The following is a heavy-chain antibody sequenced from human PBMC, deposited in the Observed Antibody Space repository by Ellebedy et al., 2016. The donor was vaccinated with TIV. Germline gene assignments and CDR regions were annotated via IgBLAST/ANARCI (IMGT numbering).Heavy chain of an antibody. CDR3: ARGITGPVDLGY. CDR1: GHTFTSDG. D-gene: IGHD1-1*01. CDR2: INTYNGNT. V-gene: IGHV1-18*04. Sequence: AASVKVSCQASGHTFTSDGFGWVRHAPGQGIEWMGWINTYNGNTNYAKRFQGRVTRTTDTSTNTAYLDLRRLRPDATAVYYCARGITGPVDLGYWGQGNLVTVSS. J-gene: IGHJ4*02.